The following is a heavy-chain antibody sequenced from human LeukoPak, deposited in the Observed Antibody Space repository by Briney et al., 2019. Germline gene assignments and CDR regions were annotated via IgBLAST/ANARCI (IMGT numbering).Heavy chain of an antibody. D-gene: IGHD1-14*01. Sequence: PGGSLRLSCAASGFTFSSYAMNWVRQAPGKGLEWVSYISSSGSTIYYADSVKGRFTISRDNAKNSLYLQMNSLRAEDTAVYYCARDSLYPSPATGYYYYYYMDVWGKGTTVTIS. CDR3: ARDSLYPSPATGYYYYYYMDV. CDR1: GFTFSSYA. CDR2: ISSSGSTI. J-gene: IGHJ6*03. V-gene: IGHV3-48*03.